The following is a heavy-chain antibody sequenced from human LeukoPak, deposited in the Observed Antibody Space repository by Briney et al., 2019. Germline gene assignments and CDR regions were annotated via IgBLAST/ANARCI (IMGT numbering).Heavy chain of an antibody. CDR3: ARDWHRAPPVGMDV. CDR1: GGSISSGDYY. J-gene: IGHJ6*02. V-gene: IGHV4-30-4*01. CDR2: IYYSGST. Sequence: PSQTLSLTCTVSGGSISSGDYYWSWIRQPPGKGLEWIGYIYYSGSTYYNPSLKSRVTISVDTSKNQFSLKLSSVTAADTAVYYCARDWHRAPPVGMDVWGQGTTVTVSS.